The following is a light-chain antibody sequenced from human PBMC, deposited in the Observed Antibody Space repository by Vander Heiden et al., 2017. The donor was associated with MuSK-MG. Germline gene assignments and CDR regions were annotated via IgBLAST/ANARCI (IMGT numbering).Light chain of an antibody. V-gene: IGLV3-21*01. CDR2: NDS. J-gene: IGLJ2*01. Sequence: SSVLTQPPSVSVAPGTTAWIPRGGVDIGRKSVHWFQQKPGQAPLLVIYNDSGRPSGVPERFSGSNSGNTATLSISRVEAGDEADYYCQVWDSGSGHYVVFGGGTKLTVL. CDR1: DIGRKS. CDR3: QVWDSGSGHYVV.